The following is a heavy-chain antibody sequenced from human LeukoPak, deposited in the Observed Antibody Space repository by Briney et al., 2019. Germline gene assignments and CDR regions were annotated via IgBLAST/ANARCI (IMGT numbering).Heavy chain of an antibody. D-gene: IGHD4-17*01. CDR3: ARDFSVTLAYYYYYYMDV. CDR2: IRYDGSNK. V-gene: IGHV3-30*02. Sequence: GGSLRLSCAASGFTFSSYGMHWVRQAPGKGLEWVAFIRYDGSNKYYADSVKGRFTISRDNSKNTLYLQMNSLRAEDTAVYYCARDFSVTLAYYYYYYMDVWGKGTTVTVSS. J-gene: IGHJ6*03. CDR1: GFTFSSYG.